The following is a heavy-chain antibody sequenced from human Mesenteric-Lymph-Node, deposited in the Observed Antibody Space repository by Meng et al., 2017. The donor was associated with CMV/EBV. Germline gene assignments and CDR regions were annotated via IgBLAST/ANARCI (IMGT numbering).Heavy chain of an antibody. D-gene: IGHD2-2*01. CDR3: ARDTDTSSHASRLDP. J-gene: IGHJ5*02. V-gene: IGHV3-33*01. Sequence: SGLNFNTFGFHWDRQAPGKGLEWVSDIQSDGSRQYYGDSVKGRFTVSRDSSKNTVYLQMNSLRVDDTAVYYCARDTDTSSHASRLDPWGQGTLVTVSS. CDR1: GLNFNTFG. CDR2: IQSDGSRQ.